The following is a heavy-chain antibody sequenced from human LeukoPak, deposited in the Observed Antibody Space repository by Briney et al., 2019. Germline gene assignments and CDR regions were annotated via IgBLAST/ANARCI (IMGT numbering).Heavy chain of an antibody. Sequence: PSETLSLTCTVSGGSISSYYWSWIRQPPGKGLEWIGYIYYSGSTNYNPSLKSRVTISVDTSKNQFSLKLSSVTAADTAVYYCARQDDSGNSHFDYWGQGTLVTVSS. V-gene: IGHV4-59*08. CDR3: ARQDDSGNSHFDY. CDR2: IYYSGST. CDR1: GGSISSYY. J-gene: IGHJ4*02. D-gene: IGHD4-23*01.